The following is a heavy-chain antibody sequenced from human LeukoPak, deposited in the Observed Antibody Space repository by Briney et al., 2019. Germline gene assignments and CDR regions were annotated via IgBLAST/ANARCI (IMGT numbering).Heavy chain of an antibody. CDR3: ARRSPGYSYSIDS. V-gene: IGHV4-59*08. Sequence: SETLSLTCTVSGGSISTYYWSWIRQPPGKGLEWIGYIYYSGTTNYNPSLKSRVTISVDTPKNQFSLNLSSVTAADTAVYYCARRSPGYSYSIDSWGQGTLVTVSS. D-gene: IGHD5-18*01. CDR1: GGSISTYY. J-gene: IGHJ4*02. CDR2: IYYSGTT.